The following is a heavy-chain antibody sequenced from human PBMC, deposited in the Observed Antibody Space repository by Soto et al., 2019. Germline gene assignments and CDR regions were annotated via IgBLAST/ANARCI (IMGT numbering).Heavy chain of an antibody. Sequence: PSETLSLTCTVSGGSISSSTYYWGWIRQPPGKGLEWIGTIYYSGSTYYNPSLKSRVTISVDTSKNQFSLKMTSVTAADTAVYFCAAYYSSSGFDPWGQGTLVTVS. J-gene: IGHJ5*02. D-gene: IGHD6-13*01. CDR3: AAYYSSSGFDP. V-gene: IGHV4-39*01. CDR1: GGSISSSTYY. CDR2: IYYSGST.